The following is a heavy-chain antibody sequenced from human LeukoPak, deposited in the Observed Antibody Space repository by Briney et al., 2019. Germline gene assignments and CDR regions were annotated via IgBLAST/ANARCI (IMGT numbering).Heavy chain of an antibody. CDR3: AREDYEIDY. J-gene: IGHJ4*02. CDR2: ISSSSSTI. CDR1: GFTFSSYS. V-gene: IGHV3-48*01. D-gene: IGHD4-17*01. Sequence: GGSLRLSCAASGFTFSSYSMNWVRQAPGKGLEWVSYISSSSSTIYYADSVKGRFTISRDNAKNSLYLQMNSLRAEDTAVYYCAREDYEIDYWGQGTLVTVSS.